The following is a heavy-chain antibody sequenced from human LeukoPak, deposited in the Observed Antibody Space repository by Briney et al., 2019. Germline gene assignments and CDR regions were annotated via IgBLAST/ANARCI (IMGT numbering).Heavy chain of an antibody. CDR2: ISNDETNK. D-gene: IGHD5/OR15-5a*01. J-gene: IGHJ4*02. CDR3: AKEGQRGSYGVYDDYQ. V-gene: IGHV3-30*18. CDR1: GYTFSRDG. Sequence: GRSLRLSCAASGYTFSRDGMHWVRQAPGKGLEWVAVISNDETNKYYTDSVKGRFTISRDNSKNMVYLQMNSLRVEDTAVYYCAKEGQRGSYGVYDDYQWGQGTLVTVSS.